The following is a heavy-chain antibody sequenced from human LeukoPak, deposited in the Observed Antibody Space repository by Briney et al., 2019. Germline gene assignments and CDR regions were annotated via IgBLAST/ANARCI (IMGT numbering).Heavy chain of an antibody. CDR2: IRSSDGST. CDR1: GFIFRSFA. Sequence: SGGSLRLSCAASGFIFRSFAMSWVRQAPGKGLEWVSIIRSSDGSTNYADSVSGRVTISRDNSKNILYLQMNSLRADDTAVYYCAKGGGTSYGYIPYWGQGSLVTVSS. V-gene: IGHV3-23*01. CDR3: AKGGGTSYGYIPY. J-gene: IGHJ4*02. D-gene: IGHD5-18*01.